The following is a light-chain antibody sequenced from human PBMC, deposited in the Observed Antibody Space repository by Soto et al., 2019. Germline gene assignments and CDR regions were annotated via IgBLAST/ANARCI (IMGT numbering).Light chain of an antibody. CDR2: AAS. V-gene: IGKV1-27*01. J-gene: IGKJ4*01. Sequence: EIQMTQSPSSLSASVGDRVTITCRASQSISSYLNWYQQKPGKAPNLLIYAASTLQSGVPSRFTGSGSGTDFTLTINSLQPEDVATYYCQKCKTAPFTFGGGSKVDIK. CDR1: QSISSY. CDR3: QKCKTAPFT.